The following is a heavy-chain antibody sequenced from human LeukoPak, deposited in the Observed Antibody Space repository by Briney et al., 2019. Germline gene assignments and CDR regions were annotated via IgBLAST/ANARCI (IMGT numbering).Heavy chain of an antibody. CDR1: GYTLTELS. CDR3: ATDYDRSRAVNY. D-gene: IGHD3-22*01. J-gene: IGHJ4*02. Sequence: ASVKVSCKVSGYTLTELSMHWVRQAPGKGLEWMGGFDPEDGETIYAQRFQGRVTMTEDTSTDTAYMELSSLRSEDTAVYYCATDYDRSRAVNYWGQGTLVTVSS. V-gene: IGHV1-24*01. CDR2: FDPEDGET.